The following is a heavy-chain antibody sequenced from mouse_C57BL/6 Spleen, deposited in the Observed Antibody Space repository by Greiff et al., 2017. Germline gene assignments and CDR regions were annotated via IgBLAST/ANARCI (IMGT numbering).Heavy chain of an antibody. V-gene: IGHV14-2*01. J-gene: IGHJ1*03. CDR1: GFNIKDYY. CDR2: IDPEDGET. CDR3: AITTVVATKDWYFDV. Sequence: VQLKQSGAELVKPGASVKLSCTASGFNIKDYYMHWVKQRTEQGLEWIGRIDPEDGETKYAPKFQGKATITADTSSNTAYLQLSSLTSEDTAVYYCAITTVVATKDWYFDVWGTGTTVTVSS. D-gene: IGHD1-1*01.